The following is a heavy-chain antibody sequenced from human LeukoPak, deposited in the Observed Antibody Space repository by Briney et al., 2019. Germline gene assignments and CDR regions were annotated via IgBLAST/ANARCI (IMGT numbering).Heavy chain of an antibody. V-gene: IGHV3-13*01. CDR3: ARSRGDCTGGVCNGIDY. J-gene: IGHJ4*02. CDR1: GFTFSSYD. Sequence: PGGSLRLSCAASGFTFSSYDMHWVRQATGIGLEWVSAIGTAGDTYYPGSVKGRFTISRENAKNSLYLQMNSLRAGDTAVYYCARSRGDCTGGVCNGIDYWGQGTLVTVSS. D-gene: IGHD2-8*02. CDR2: IGTAGDT.